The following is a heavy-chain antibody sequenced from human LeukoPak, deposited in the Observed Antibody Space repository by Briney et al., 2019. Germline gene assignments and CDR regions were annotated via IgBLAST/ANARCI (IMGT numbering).Heavy chain of an antibody. D-gene: IGHD3-22*01. CDR1: GYTFTNYW. CDR3: ARGGYYTEY. V-gene: IGHV3-7*04. Sequence: GESLKISCQGSGYTFTNYWVGWVRQAPGKGLEWVANIKQDGSEKYYVDSVKGRFTISRDNAKNSLYLQMNSLRAEDTAVYYCARGGYYTEYWGQGTLVTVSS. J-gene: IGHJ4*02. CDR2: IKQDGSEK.